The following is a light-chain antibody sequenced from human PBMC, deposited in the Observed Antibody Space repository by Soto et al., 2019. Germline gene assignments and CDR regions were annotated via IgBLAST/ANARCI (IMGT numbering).Light chain of an antibody. CDR3: HHYNNWPPRYT. J-gene: IGKJ2*01. CDR2: GAS. CDR1: QSVSSN. Sequence: EIEMTQSPATLSVSPGERATLSCRASQSVSSNLAWYQQKPGQAPGLLIYGASTRATGIPARFSGSGSGTEFTLTISILKSEDFAVYYCHHYNNWPPRYTFGQGTKLEIK. V-gene: IGKV3D-15*01.